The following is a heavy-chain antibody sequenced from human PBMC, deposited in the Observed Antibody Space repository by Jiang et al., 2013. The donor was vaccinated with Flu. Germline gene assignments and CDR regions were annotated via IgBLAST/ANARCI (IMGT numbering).Heavy chain of an antibody. CDR1: GFTLSSYT. D-gene: IGHD6-19*01. V-gene: IGHV3-21*01. Sequence: TSGFTLSSYTMIWVRQAPGKGLEWVSYMSSSGRFIYYADSVRGRFTISRDNAKNSLFLQLNSLRVEDTAVYYCARDGGYSSGWIDCWGQGTLVTVSS. CDR2: MSSSGRFI. J-gene: IGHJ4*02. CDR3: ARDGGYSSGWIDC.